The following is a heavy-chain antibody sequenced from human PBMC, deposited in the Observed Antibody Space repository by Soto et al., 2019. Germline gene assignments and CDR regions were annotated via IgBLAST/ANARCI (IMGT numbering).Heavy chain of an antibody. CDR1: GGSISSYY. CDR3: ASVTIVRVVIVDP. CDR2: ISCSGST. D-gene: IGHD3-10*01. J-gene: IGHJ5*02. Sequence: PSETLSLTCTVSGGSISSYYWSWIRQPPGRGLEWIGYISCSGSTNYNPSLTGRVTLSVDTSKNQFSLKLSSVTAADMAVYDCASVTIVRVVIVDPWGQVTLVTVSS. V-gene: IGHV4-59*12.